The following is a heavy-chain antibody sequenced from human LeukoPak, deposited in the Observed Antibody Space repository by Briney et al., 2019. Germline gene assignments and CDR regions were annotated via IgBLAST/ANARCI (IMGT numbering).Heavy chain of an antibody. V-gene: IGHV3-23*01. J-gene: IGHJ4*02. D-gene: IGHD2-2*01. CDR1: GFTFSSYA. CDR2: ISGSGGST. Sequence: GGSLRLSCAASGFTFSSYAMSWVRQAPGKGLEWVSAISGSGGSTYYADSVKGRFTISRDNSKNTLYLQMNSLRAEDTAVYYCAKEGDTVVVPAAMAFDYWGQGTLVTVSS. CDR3: AKEGDTVVVPAAMAFDY.